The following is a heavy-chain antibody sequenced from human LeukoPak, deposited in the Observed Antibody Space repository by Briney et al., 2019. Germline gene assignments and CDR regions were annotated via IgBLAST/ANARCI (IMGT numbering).Heavy chain of an antibody. V-gene: IGHV4-34*11. CDR1: GGSFSGYY. D-gene: IGHD3-16*01. CDR2: IYYSGST. J-gene: IGHJ4*02. Sequence: PSETLSLTCAVYGGSFSGYYWSWIRQPPGKGLEWIGYIYYSGSTNYNPSLKSRVTISLDTSKKQFSLSSVTAADTAVYYCARGGWGPLDYWGQGTLVTVSS. CDR3: ARGGWGPLDY.